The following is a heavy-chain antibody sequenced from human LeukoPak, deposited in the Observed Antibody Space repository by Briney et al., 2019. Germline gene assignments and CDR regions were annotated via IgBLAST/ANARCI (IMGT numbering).Heavy chain of an antibody. CDR1: GFTISGHS. J-gene: IGHJ4*02. CDR3: AIWSRYTVIDVSGTIDY. D-gene: IGHD1-1*01. Sequence: PGGSLRLSCGVSGFTISGHSLGWVRQAPGEGLGWVSSMSSGGHYIHYADSVKGRFTTSRDNANNTMYLRMNSLRVEDTAVYYCAIWSRYTVIDVSGTIDYWGQGTLVTVSS. V-gene: IGHV3-21*01. CDR2: MSSGGHYI.